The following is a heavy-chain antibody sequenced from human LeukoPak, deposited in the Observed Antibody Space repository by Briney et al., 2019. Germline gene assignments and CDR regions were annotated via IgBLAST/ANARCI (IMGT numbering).Heavy chain of an antibody. D-gene: IGHD3-22*01. CDR3: TTDLMMIVVAPDAFDI. V-gene: IGHV3-21*03. Sequence: GSLRLSCAASGFTFSSYSMNWVRQAPGKGLEWVSSISSSSSFIYYADSVKGRYTISRDNAKNTLYLQMNSLKTEDTAVYYCTTDLMMIVVAPDAFDIWGQGTMVTVSS. CDR2: ISSSSSFI. CDR1: GFTFSSYS. J-gene: IGHJ3*02.